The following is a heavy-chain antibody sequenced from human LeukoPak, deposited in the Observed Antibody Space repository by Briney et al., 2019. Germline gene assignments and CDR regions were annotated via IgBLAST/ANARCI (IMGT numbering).Heavy chain of an antibody. CDR2: IIPIFGIA. CDR3: AILPSGDGYANFDY. CDR1: GGTFSSYA. V-gene: IGHV1-69*04. J-gene: IGHJ4*02. Sequence: ASVKVSCKAFGGTFSSYAISWVRQAPGQGLEWMGRIIPIFGIANYAQKFQGRVTITADKSTSTAYMELSSLRSEDTAVYYCAILPSGDGYANFDYWGQGTLVTVSS. D-gene: IGHD5-24*01.